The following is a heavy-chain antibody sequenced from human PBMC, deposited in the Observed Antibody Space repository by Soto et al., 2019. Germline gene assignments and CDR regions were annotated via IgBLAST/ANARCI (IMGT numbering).Heavy chain of an antibody. J-gene: IGHJ5*02. D-gene: IGHD6-19*01. CDR2: ISYDGSDI. Sequence: GGSLRLSCAASGFMFSTYAMHWVRQAPGKGLEWVAVISYDGSDIYYGDSGKGRFTISRDNSRNTLYLEMNSLQTEDTAVFYCARDQGRTVTRGDWFDPWGQGTLVTVS. CDR3: ARDQGRTVTRGDWFDP. V-gene: IGHV3-30-3*01. CDR1: GFMFSTYA.